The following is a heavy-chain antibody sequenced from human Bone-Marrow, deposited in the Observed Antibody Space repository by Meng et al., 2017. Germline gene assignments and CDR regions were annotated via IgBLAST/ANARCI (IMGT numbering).Heavy chain of an antibody. D-gene: IGHD2-2*01. J-gene: IGHJ4*02. Sequence: GGSLRLSCAASGFPFSSYAMHWVRQAPGKGLEWVAVLSYDGSRKYYADSVKGRFAISRDNSKNTLYLQMNSLRPEDTAVYYCARVVDTSWSIDYWGQGTLVTVSS. CDR3: ARVVDTSWSIDY. CDR1: GFPFSSYA. V-gene: IGHV3-30*01. CDR2: LSYDGSRK.